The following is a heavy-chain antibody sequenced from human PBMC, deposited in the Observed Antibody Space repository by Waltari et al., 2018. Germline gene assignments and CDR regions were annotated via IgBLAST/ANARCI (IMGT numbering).Heavy chain of an antibody. V-gene: IGHV4-38-2*01. D-gene: IGHD2-15*01. J-gene: IGHJ5*02. Sequence: QVQLQESGPGLVKPSETLSLTCAVSGYSISRGYYSGWIRQPPGKGLEWIGSIYHSGRNYYNPSLKSRVTISVDTSKNQFSLKLSSVTAADTAVYYCARVLGGPENHWFDPWGQGTLVTVSS. CDR1: GYSISRGYY. CDR2: IYHSGRN. CDR3: ARVLGGPENHWFDP.